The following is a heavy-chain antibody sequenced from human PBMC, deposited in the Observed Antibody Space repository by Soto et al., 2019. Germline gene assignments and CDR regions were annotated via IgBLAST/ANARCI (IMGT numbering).Heavy chain of an antibody. V-gene: IGHV3-23*01. CDR3: ARDRFFSGVSSYWEWAFDI. CDR2: ISGSGGST. CDR1: GFTFSSYA. J-gene: IGHJ3*02. Sequence: GGALRLSCAASGFTFSSYAMSWVRQAPGKGLEWVSAISGSGGSTYYADSVKGRFTISRDNSKNTLYLQMNSLRAEDTAVYYCARDRFFSGVSSYWEWAFDIWGQGKMVPVSS. D-gene: IGHD2-15*01.